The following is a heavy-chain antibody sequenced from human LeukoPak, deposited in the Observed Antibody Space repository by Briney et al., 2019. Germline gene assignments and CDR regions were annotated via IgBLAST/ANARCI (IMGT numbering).Heavy chain of an antibody. CDR2: IYYSGST. CDR3: ARGLGQWQVLVDY. CDR1: GGSISSSSYY. Sequence: PSETLSLTCTVSGGSISSSSYYWGWIRQPPGKGLEWIGSIYYSGSTYYNPSLKSRVTISVDTSKNQFSLKLSSVTAADTAVYYCARGLGQWQVLVDYWGQGTLVTVSS. J-gene: IGHJ4*02. D-gene: IGHD6-19*01. V-gene: IGHV4-39*01.